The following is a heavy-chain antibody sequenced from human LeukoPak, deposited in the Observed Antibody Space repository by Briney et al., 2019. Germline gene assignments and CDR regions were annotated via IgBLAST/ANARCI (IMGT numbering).Heavy chain of an antibody. Sequence: SVKVSCKASGGTFNSYAINWVRQAPGQGLEWMGGIIPIFGTANYAQKFQGRVTITADESTSTAYMELSSLRSEDTAVYYCARRNSDSSGYSHYYYYGMDVWGQGTTVTVSS. CDR3: ARRNSDSSGYSHYYYYGMDV. J-gene: IGHJ6*02. CDR2: IIPIFGTA. CDR1: GGTFNSYA. V-gene: IGHV1-69*13. D-gene: IGHD3-22*01.